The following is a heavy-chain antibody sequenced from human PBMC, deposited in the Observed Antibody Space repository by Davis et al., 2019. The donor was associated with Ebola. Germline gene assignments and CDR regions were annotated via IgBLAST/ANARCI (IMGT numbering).Heavy chain of an antibody. V-gene: IGHV3-23*01. CDR1: GFTFSSYA. J-gene: IGHJ1*01. Sequence: GESLKISCAASGFTFSSYAMNWVRQAPGKGLEWVSAISGSGGSTYYADSVKGRFAMSRDNSMNTLSLQMNSLRAEDTAVYFCAREGYLVATLPFDSWGQGTLVTVSS. CDR2: ISGSGGST. CDR3: AREGYLVATLPFDS. D-gene: IGHD3-9*01.